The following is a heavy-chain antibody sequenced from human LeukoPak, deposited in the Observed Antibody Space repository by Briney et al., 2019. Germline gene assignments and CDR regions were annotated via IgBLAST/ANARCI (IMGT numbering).Heavy chain of an antibody. Sequence: GGSLRLSCAASGFTFSTYAIHWVRQAPGKGLEWVAIISYDGSNKYYTDSVRGRFTISRDSSKNTLYLQLNSLRPGDTPLYYCAITSRDSGLRGGQRGAFDIWGQGTMVTVSS. J-gene: IGHJ3*02. CDR3: AITSRDSGLRGGQRGAFDI. D-gene: IGHD4-17*01. CDR2: ISYDGSNK. CDR1: GFTFSTYA. V-gene: IGHV3-30-3*01.